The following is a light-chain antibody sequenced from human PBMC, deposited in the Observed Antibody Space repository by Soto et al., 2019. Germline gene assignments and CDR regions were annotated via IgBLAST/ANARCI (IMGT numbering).Light chain of an antibody. CDR3: LQGTHWPWT. V-gene: IGKV2-30*01. J-gene: IGKJ1*01. CDR2: KVS. Sequence: DVVVTQSPLALPVTLGQPASISCRSTQSLVDSDGNTYLTWLQQRPGQSPRRLIYKVSNRDSGAPDRFSGSGSGTDFTLKISGVEAEDVGVYYCLQGTHWPWTLGQGTQVEIK. CDR1: QSLVDSDGNTY.